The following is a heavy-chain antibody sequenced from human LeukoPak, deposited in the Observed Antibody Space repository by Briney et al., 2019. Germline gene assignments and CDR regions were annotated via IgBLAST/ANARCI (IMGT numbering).Heavy chain of an antibody. D-gene: IGHD3-22*01. CDR3: ARAYYYDISGPISAFDL. J-gene: IGHJ3*01. CDR2: INSNNGDT. V-gene: IGHV1-2*02. CDR1: GYTFTGYY. Sequence: ASVKVSCRASGYTFTGYYLHWVRQAPGQGLEWMGWINSNNGDTKYAQRFQGRVTMTRDTSISTAYMELSRLRSDDTAMYYCARAYYYDISGPISAFDLWGQGTMVTVSS.